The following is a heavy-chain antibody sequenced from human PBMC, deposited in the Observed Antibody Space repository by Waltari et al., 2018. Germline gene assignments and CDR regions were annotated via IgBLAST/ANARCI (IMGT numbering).Heavy chain of an antibody. CDR3: ARKVEYSSSSSYYYYYGMDV. J-gene: IGHJ6*02. CDR1: GGTFSSYA. V-gene: IGHV1-69*10. D-gene: IGHD6-6*01. CDR2: IIPILGIA. Sequence: QVQLVQSGAEVKKPGSSVKVSCKASGGTFSSYAISWVRQAPGQGLEWMGGIIPILGIANYAQKFQGRVTITADKSTSTAYMELSSLRSEDTAVYYCARKVEYSSSSSYYYYYGMDVWGQGTTVTVSS.